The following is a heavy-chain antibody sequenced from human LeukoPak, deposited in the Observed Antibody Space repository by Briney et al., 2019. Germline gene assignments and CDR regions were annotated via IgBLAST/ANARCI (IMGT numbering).Heavy chain of an antibody. CDR2: ISYSGST. CDR3: ARHGGLGPRSWFDP. V-gene: IGHV4-39*01. Sequence: PSETLSLTCAVSGGSISSSSYYWGWIRQPPGKGLEWIGSISYSGSTYYNPSLKSRVTTSVDTSKNQFSLKLSSVTAADTAVYYCARHGGLGPRSWFDPRGQGTLVTVSS. J-gene: IGHJ5*02. CDR1: GGSISSSSYY. D-gene: IGHD3-16*01.